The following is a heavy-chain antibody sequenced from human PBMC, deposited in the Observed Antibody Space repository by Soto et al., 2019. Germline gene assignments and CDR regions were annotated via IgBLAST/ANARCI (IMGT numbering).Heavy chain of an antibody. CDR1: GGSFSGYY. J-gene: IGHJ5*02. CDR3: ARGGYNWNYYWFDP. V-gene: IGHV4-34*01. Sequence: QVQLQQWGAGLLKPSETLSLTCAVYGGSFSGYYWSWIRKPPGKGLEWIGENNHSGSTNYNPSLKSRVTISVDTSKNQFSLNLSSVTAADTAVYYCARGGYNWNYYWFDPWGQGTLVTVSS. D-gene: IGHD1-7*01. CDR2: NNHSGST.